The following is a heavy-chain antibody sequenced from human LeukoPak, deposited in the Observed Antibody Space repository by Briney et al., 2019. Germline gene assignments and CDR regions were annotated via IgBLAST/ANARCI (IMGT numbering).Heavy chain of an antibody. Sequence: GGSLRLSCAASGFTFSSYNMNWVRQAPGKGLEWVSSISSSSTYIYYAELMKGRFTISRDNAKNSLYLQMNSLRAEDTAVYYCAKGGGYYYDSSGYVYFDYWSQGTLVTVSS. V-gene: IGHV3-21*01. J-gene: IGHJ4*02. CDR3: AKGGGYYYDSSGYVYFDY. CDR2: ISSSSTYI. CDR1: GFTFSSYN. D-gene: IGHD3-22*01.